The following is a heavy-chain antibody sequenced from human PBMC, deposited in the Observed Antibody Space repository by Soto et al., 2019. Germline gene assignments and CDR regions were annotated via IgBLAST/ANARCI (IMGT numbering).Heavy chain of an antibody. CDR3: ARDQVAVAGTPAFDY. CDR2: IKQDGSEK. Sequence: GGSLRLSCAASGFTFSSYWMDWVRQAPGKGLEWVANIKQDGSEKYYVDSVKGRFTISRDNAKKSVYLQMNSLRAEDTAVYYCARDQVAVAGTPAFDYWGQGILVTVSS. J-gene: IGHJ4*02. D-gene: IGHD6-19*01. CDR1: GFTFSSYW. V-gene: IGHV3-7*01.